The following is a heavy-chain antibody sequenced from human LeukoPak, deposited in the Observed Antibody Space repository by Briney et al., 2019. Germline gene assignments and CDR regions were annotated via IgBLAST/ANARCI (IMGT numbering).Heavy chain of an antibody. V-gene: IGHV4-59*08. CDR1: GGSVSSYY. J-gene: IGHJ4*02. Sequence: SVTLSLTCSVSGGSVSSYYWSWIRQSPGKGLEWIGYIRNSGRSNYNPSLKSRVTGFVDTSKNQVSLRLSSVTAADTAVYYCARHGTISSESYFDYWGQGALVTVSS. D-gene: IGHD1-14*01. CDR2: IRNSGRS. CDR3: ARHGTISSESYFDY.